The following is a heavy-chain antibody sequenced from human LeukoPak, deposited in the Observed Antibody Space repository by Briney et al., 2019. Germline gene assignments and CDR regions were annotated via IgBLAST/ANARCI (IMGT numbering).Heavy chain of an antibody. CDR1: EFSFNSYG. V-gene: IGHV3-30*18. J-gene: IGHJ6*02. CDR3: AKDLRSGGPYYYGMDV. CDR2: ISYDGSNK. D-gene: IGHD6-19*01. Sequence: GGSLRLSCAASEFSFNSYGMHWVRQAPGKGLEWVAVISYDGSNKYYADSVKGRFTISRDNSKNTLYLQMNSLRAEDTAVYYCAKDLRSGGPYYYGMDVWGQGTTVTVSS.